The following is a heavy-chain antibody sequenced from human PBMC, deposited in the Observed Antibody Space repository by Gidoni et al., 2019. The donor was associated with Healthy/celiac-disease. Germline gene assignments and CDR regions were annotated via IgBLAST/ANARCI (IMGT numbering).Heavy chain of an antibody. D-gene: IGHD5-12*01. V-gene: IGHV3-9*01. Sequence: EVQLVESGGGLVQPGRSLRLSCAAAGFTFDDSAMHWVRQAPGKCLGWVSVFSWNSGSIGYADSVKGRFTISRDNAKTSLYLQMNSLSAEDTALYYCAKDIGSSGYEAFDYWGQGPLVTVSS. CDR2: FSWNSGSI. CDR3: AKDIGSSGYEAFDY. J-gene: IGHJ4*02. CDR1: GFTFDDSA.